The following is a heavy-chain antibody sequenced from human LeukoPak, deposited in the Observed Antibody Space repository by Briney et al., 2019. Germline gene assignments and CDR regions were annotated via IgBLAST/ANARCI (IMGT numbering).Heavy chain of an antibody. V-gene: IGHV3-21*01. J-gene: IGHJ4*02. CDR2: ISYGSSYI. Sequence: GGTLRPSCAVSGFTFSSTSMNWVRQAPGKGLEWVASISYGSSYIFYADSVKGRFNISSDNAKRSLYLQVNSLGDDDTAVCYCAGEFFDRQGGTTVLDYWGQGTLVRV. D-gene: IGHD1-26*01. CDR1: GFTFSSTS. CDR3: AGEFFDRQGGTTVLDY.